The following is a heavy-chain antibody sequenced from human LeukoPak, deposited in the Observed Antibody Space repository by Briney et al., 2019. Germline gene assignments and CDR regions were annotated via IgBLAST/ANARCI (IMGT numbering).Heavy chain of an antibody. Sequence: EPSEALSLTCTVSGGSISSYYWSWIRQPPGKGLEWIGYIYYSGSTNYNPSLKSRVTISLDASKRQFSLKLTSVTAADTAVYYCARVVYYGSGEKGQFDSWGQGTLVTVSS. J-gene: IGHJ4*02. V-gene: IGHV4-59*01. CDR1: GGSISSYY. CDR2: IYYSGST. CDR3: ARVVYYGSGEKGQFDS. D-gene: IGHD3-10*01.